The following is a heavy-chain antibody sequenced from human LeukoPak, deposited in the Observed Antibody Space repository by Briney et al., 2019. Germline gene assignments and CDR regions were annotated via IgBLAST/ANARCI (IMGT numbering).Heavy chain of an antibody. V-gene: IGHV3-21*01. D-gene: IGHD3-10*01. CDR1: GFTFSSYS. CDR3: ASGLWFGELKADFDY. CDR2: ISSSSSYI. Sequence: GGSLRLSCAASGFTFSSYSMNWVRQAPGKGLEWVSSISSSSSYIYYADSVKGRFTTSRDNAKNSLYLQMNSLRAEDTAVYYCASGLWFGELKADFDYWGQGTLVTVSS. J-gene: IGHJ4*02.